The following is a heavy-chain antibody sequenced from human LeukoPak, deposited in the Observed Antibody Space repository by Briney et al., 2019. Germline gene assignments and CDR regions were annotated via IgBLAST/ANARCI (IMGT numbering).Heavy chain of an antibody. D-gene: IGHD6-13*01. CDR1: GGTFSSYA. CDR2: IIPIFGTA. V-gene: IGHV1-69*13. Sequence: SVKVSCKASGGTFSSYAISWVRQAPGQGLEWMGGIIPIFGTANYAQKFQGRVTITADESTSTAYMELSSLRSEDTAVYYCARGVADGSSWYVGIDWGQGTLVTVSS. CDR3: ARGVADGSSWYVGID. J-gene: IGHJ4*02.